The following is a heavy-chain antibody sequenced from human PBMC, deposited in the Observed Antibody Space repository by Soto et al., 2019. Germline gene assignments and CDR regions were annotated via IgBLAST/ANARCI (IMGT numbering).Heavy chain of an antibody. Sequence: EVQLVEPGGGLVQPGGSLRLSCEASGFTLSTYSINWVRQAPGKGLEWVSYIRAYEGAIYYADSVKGRVTISTDHGSNSVYLQMNSLRDEDTAVYYWATPGFNSGWYTVYWGQGTLVTVSS. J-gene: IGHJ4*02. V-gene: IGHV3-48*02. CDR1: GFTLSTYS. CDR3: ATPGFNSGWYTVY. CDR2: IRAYEGAI. D-gene: IGHD6-19*01.